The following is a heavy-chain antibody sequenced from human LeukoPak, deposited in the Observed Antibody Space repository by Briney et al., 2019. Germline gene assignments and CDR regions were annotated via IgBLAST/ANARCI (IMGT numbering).Heavy chain of an antibody. CDR3: ARVTGYMIGDYFDY. CDR2: IYYSGST. CDR1: GGSISSYY. Sequence: SETLSLTCTVSGGSISSYYWSWIRQPPGKGLEWIGYIYYSGSTNYNPSLKSRVTISVETSKNQFSLKLSSVTAADTAVYYCARVTGYMIGDYFDYWGQGTLVTVSS. V-gene: IGHV4-59*01. D-gene: IGHD3-22*01. J-gene: IGHJ4*02.